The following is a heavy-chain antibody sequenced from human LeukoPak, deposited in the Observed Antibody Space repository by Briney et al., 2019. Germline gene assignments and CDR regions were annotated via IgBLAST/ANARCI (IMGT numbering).Heavy chain of an antibody. V-gene: IGHV3-49*03. CDR2: IRSKIYGGTP. Sequence: LSLTCTVSGGSISSYYWSWIRQPPGKGLEWVGFIRSKIYGGTPEYAASVKGRFTISRDDSKGIAYLQMNSLKTEDTAVYYCTRDQTPYYWGQGTLVTVSS. CDR3: TRDQTPYY. J-gene: IGHJ4*02. CDR1: GGSISSYY.